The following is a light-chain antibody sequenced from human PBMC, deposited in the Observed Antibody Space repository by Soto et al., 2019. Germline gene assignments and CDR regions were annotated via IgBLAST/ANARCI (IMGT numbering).Light chain of an antibody. V-gene: IGKV3-15*01. CDR3: QHYNNWPPWT. CDR2: GAS. Sequence: EVVMTQSPATLSVSPGERATLSCRASQRISSNLAWYQQRRGQAPRLLIYGASTSAPDIPARFSGSGSETEFTLTISSLQSEDFAVYYCQHYNNWPPWTFGQGTKVEIK. CDR1: QRISSN. J-gene: IGKJ1*01.